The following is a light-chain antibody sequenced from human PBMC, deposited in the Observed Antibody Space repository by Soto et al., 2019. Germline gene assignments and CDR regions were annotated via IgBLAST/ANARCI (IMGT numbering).Light chain of an antibody. CDR1: QSVSSN. CDR2: GAS. V-gene: IGKV3-15*01. Sequence: EIVMTQSPATLSVSPGERATLSCRASQSVSSNLAWYQQKPVQAPRLLIYGASTRATGIPARFSGSGSATEFTLTISSLQSEDFAVYYCQQYNNWLWTFGQGTKVEIK. J-gene: IGKJ1*01. CDR3: QQYNNWLWT.